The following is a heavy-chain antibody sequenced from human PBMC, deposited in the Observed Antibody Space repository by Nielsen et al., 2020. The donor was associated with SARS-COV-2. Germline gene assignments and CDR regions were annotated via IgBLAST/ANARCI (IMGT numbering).Heavy chain of an antibody. J-gene: IGHJ4*02. CDR3: TRVHTSHYYSPANKY. V-gene: IGHV3-49*03. CDR2: LRSKAYGETT. Sequence: GGPLRLSCTASGFPFDDYSMGWFPQAPGKGLEWVSFLRSKAYGETTEYPASAKGRFTISRDDSKSISYLQMNSLKTEDTAVYYCTRVHTSHYYSPANKYWGQGTLVTVSS. CDR1: GFPFDDYS. D-gene: IGHD3-22*01.